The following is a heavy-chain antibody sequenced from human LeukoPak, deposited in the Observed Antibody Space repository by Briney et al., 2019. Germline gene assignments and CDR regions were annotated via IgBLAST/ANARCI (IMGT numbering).Heavy chain of an antibody. J-gene: IGHJ6*02. CDR3: ARDIVVVPAPYYHYGMDV. D-gene: IGHD2-2*01. V-gene: IGHV1-18*01. CDR1: GYTFTSYG. Sequence: ASVKVSFKASGYTFTSYGISWVRQAPGQGLEWMGWISAYNGNTNYAQKLQGRVTMTTDTSTSTAYMELRSLRSDDTAVYYCARDIVVVPAPYYHYGMDVWGQGTTVTVCS. CDR2: ISAYNGNT.